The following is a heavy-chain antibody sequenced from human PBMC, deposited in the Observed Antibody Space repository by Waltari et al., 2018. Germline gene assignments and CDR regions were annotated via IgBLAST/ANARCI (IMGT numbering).Heavy chain of an antibody. V-gene: IGHV1-69*08. Sequence: QVQLVQSGAEVKKPGSSVKVSCKASGGTFSSYAISWVRQAPGQGLEWMGRIIPIVGTANCAQNFQGRVTITADKSTSTAYMELSSLRSEDTAVYYCARALYYYGSGSYYPTIWGQGTLVTVSS. D-gene: IGHD3-10*01. CDR1: GGTFSSYA. CDR3: ARALYYYGSGSYYPTI. J-gene: IGHJ4*02. CDR2: IIPIVGTA.